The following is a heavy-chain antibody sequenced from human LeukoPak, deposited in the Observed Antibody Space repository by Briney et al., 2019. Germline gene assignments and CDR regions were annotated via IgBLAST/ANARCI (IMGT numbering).Heavy chain of an antibody. CDR1: GFTFSSYS. J-gene: IGHJ6*03. V-gene: IGHV3-21*01. CDR2: ISSSSSYI. Sequence: GGSLRLSCAASGFTFSSYSMNWVRQAPGKGLEWVSSISSSSSYIYYADSVKGRFTISRDNAKNSLYLQMNSLRAEDTAVYYCARDLGELELHDYYYYMDVWGKGTTVTVSS. D-gene: IGHD1-7*01. CDR3: ARDLGELELHDYYYYMDV.